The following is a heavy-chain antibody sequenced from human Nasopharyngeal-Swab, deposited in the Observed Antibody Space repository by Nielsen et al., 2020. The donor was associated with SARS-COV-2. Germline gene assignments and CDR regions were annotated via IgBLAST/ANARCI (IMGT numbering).Heavy chain of an antibody. V-gene: IGHV1-46*01. Sequence: ASVKVSCEASGYTFTSYYMHWVRQAPGQGLEWMGIINPRGGSTSYAQKFQGKVTMTRDTSTSTLYMNLSSLTSDDTAVYYCTRGTYDMDVWGQGTTVTVSS. CDR2: INPRGGST. CDR1: GYTFTSYY. CDR3: TRGTYDMDV. J-gene: IGHJ6*02.